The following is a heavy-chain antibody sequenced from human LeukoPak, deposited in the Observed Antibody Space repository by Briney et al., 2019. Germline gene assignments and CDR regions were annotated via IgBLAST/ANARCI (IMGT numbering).Heavy chain of an antibody. D-gene: IGHD3-22*01. CDR3: ASSYYDSSGYWPRFDY. CDR1: GGSISSYY. V-gene: IGHV4-59*01. Sequence: SETLSLTCTVSGGSISSYYWSWIRQPPGKGLEWIGYIYYSGSTNYSPSLKSRVTISVDTSKNQFSLKLSSVTAADTAVYYCASSYYDSSGYWPRFDYWGQGTLVTVSS. CDR2: IYYSGST. J-gene: IGHJ4*02.